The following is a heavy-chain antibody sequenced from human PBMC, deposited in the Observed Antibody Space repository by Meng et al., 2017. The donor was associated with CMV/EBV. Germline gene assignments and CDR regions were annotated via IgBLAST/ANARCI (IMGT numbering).Heavy chain of an antibody. CDR1: GFTFSSYS. Sequence: GESLKISCAASGFTFSSYSMNWVRQAPGKGLEWVSSITSSSGYIYYADSVKGRFTISRDNAKNSLYLQMSSLRAEDTAVYYCARDRLIVEVPAAIRDNWFDPWGQGTLVTVSS. CDR2: ITSSSGYI. V-gene: IGHV3-21*01. J-gene: IGHJ5*02. CDR3: ARDRLIVEVPAAIRDNWFDP. D-gene: IGHD2-2*02.